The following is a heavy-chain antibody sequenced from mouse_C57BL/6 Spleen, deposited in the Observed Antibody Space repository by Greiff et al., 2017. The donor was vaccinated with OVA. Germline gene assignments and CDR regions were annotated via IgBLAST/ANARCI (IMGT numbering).Heavy chain of an antibody. D-gene: IGHD3-3*01. CDR2: IYPGSGST. V-gene: IGHV1-55*01. CDR3: AGGGRGAMDD. CDR1: GYTFTSYW. Sequence: VQLQQPGAELVKPGASVKMSCKASGYTFTSYWITWVKQRPGKGLEWIGDIYPGSGSTTYNEKFKGKATLTVDTSSSTAYMQLSSLTSEDAAVYYCAGGGRGAMDDWGQGTSVTVSS. J-gene: IGHJ4*01.